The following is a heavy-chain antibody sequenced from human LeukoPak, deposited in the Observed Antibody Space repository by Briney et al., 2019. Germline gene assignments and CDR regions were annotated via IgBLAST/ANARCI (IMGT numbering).Heavy chain of an antibody. CDR2: IIPIFGTA. V-gene: IGHV1-69*13. J-gene: IGHJ4*02. CDR3: ARGYCSSTSCYWSFDY. CDR1: GGTFSSYA. Sequence: GASVKVSCKASGGTFSSYAISWVRQAPGQGLEWMGGIIPIFGTANYAQKFQGRVTINADESTSTAYMELSSLRSEDTAVYYCARGYCSSTSCYWSFDYWGQGTLVTVSS. D-gene: IGHD2-2*01.